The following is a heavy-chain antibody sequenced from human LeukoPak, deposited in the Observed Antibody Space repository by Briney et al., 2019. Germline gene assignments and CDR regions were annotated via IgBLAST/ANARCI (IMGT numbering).Heavy chain of an antibody. CDR2: IIPIFGTA. CDR1: GGTFSSYA. V-gene: IGHV1-69*13. J-gene: IGHJ4*02. Sequence: SVKVSCKASGGTFSSYAISWVRQAPGQGLEWMGGIIPIFGTANYAQKFQGRVTITADESTSTAYMELSSLRSEDTAVYYCARGVGGYSYGYSNFDYWGQGTLVTVSS. CDR3: ARGVGGYSYGYSNFDY. D-gene: IGHD5-18*01.